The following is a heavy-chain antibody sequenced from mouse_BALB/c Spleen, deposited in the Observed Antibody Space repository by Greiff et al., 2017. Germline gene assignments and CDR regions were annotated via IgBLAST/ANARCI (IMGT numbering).Heavy chain of an antibody. J-gene: IGHJ3*01. CDR3: ARLRRFAY. D-gene: IGHD2-12*01. CDR1: GYSITSDYA. V-gene: IGHV3-2*02. CDR2: ISYSGST. Sequence: EVQLQQSGPGLVKPSQSLSLTCTVTGYSITSDYAWNWIRQFPGNKLEWMGYISYSGSTSYNPSLKSRISITRDTSKNQFFLQLNSVTTEDTATYYCARLRRFAYWGQGTLVTVSA.